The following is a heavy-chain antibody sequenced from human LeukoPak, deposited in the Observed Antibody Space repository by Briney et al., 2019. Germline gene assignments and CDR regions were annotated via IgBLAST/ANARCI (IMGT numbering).Heavy chain of an antibody. Sequence: PGGSLRLSCAASGFTFSSYWMHWVRQVPGKGLVWVSRINTDGSSTRYADSVKGRFTISRDNAKSTLYLQMNSLRAEDTAVYYCARSTGGSYYHWGQGTLVTVSS. J-gene: IGHJ5*02. CDR1: GFTFSSYW. CDR3: ARSTGGSYYH. CDR2: INTDGSST. D-gene: IGHD1-26*01. V-gene: IGHV3-74*01.